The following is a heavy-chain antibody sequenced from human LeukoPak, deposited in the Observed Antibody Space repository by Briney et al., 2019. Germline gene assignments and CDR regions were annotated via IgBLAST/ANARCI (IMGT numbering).Heavy chain of an antibody. CDR2: IYYSGST. J-gene: IGHJ3*02. CDR1: GGSISSGSYY. CDR3: ARAIFGAFDI. V-gene: IGHV4-61*10. D-gene: IGHD3-3*02. Sequence: PSETLSLTCTVSGGSISSGSYYWSWIRQPAGKGLEWIGYIYYSGSTNYNPSLKSRVTISVDTSKNQFSLKLSSVTAADTAVYYCARAIFGAFDIWGQGTMVTVSS.